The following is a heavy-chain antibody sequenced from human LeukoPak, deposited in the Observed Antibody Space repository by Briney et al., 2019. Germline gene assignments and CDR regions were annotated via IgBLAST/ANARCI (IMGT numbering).Heavy chain of an antibody. D-gene: IGHD2-2*01. Sequence: SETLSLTCTVSGGSISSSSYYWGWIRQPPGKGLEWIGSMYYSGSTYYNPSLKSRVTISVDTSKNQFSLKLSSVTAADTAVYYCARLPNYYYYMDVWGKGTTVTISS. V-gene: IGHV4-39*01. CDR1: GGSISSSSYY. CDR2: MYYSGST. J-gene: IGHJ6*03. CDR3: ARLPNYYYYMDV.